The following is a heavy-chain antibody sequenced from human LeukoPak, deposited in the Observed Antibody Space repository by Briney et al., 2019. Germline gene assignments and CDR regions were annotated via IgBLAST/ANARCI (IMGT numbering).Heavy chain of an antibody. D-gene: IGHD1-26*01. CDR2: IIPIFGTA. J-gene: IGHJ6*02. V-gene: IGHV1-69*13. Sequence: ASVKVSCKASGYTFTSYYMHWVRQAPGQGLEWMGGIIPIFGTANYAQKFQGRVTITADESTSTAYMELSSLRSEDTAVYYCARVVLGSGSYYTKGYYYYGMDVWGQGTTVTVSS. CDR3: ARVVLGSGSYYTKGYYYYGMDV. CDR1: GYTFTSYY.